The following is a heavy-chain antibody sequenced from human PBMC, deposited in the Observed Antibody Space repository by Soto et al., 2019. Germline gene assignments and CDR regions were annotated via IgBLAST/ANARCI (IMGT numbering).Heavy chain of an antibody. CDR3: ARLWVGATTEGWFDP. Sequence: SETLSLTCTVSGGSISSSSYYWGWIRQPPGKGLEWIGSIYYSGSTYYNPSLKSRVTISVDTSKNQFSLKLSSVTAADTAVYYCARLWVGATTEGWFDPWGQGTLVTVSS. CDR1: GGSISSSSYY. V-gene: IGHV4-39*01. D-gene: IGHD1-26*01. CDR2: IYYSGST. J-gene: IGHJ5*02.